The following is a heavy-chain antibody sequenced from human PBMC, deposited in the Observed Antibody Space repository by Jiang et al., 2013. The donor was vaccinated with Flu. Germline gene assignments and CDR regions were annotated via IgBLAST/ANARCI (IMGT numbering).Heavy chain of an antibody. CDR2: IRWNDDI. CDR1: GFSLSTSGVS. J-gene: IGHJ4*02. D-gene: IGHD2-15*01. CDR3: ALSSRGGSCCYFDN. Sequence: KPTQTLTLTCTFSGFSLSTSGVSVGWIRQPPGKALECLAVIRWNDDIRYSPSLKSRLTITKDTSKNQVVLTMTNMDPVDTATYYCALSSRGGSCCYFDNWGQGTLVTVSS. V-gene: IGHV2-5*01.